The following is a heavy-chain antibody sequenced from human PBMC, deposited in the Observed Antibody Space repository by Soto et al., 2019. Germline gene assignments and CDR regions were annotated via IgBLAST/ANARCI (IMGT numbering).Heavy chain of an antibody. V-gene: IGHV3-23*01. D-gene: IGHD2-2*01. CDR3: AKDVYCSSSSCYFDY. CDR1: GFTHSSYA. CDR2: ISGSGGST. J-gene: IGHJ4*02. Sequence: SLRLSSAGSGFTHSSYAMSLVRQAPGKGLEWVSVISGSGGSTYYADSVKGRFTISRDNSKNTLYLQMNSLRAEDTAVYYCAKDVYCSSSSCYFDYWGQGTLVTVSS.